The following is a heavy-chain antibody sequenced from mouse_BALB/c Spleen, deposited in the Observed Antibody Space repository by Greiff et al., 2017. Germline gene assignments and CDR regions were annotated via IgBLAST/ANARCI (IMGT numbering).Heavy chain of an antibody. CDR1: GFNIKDTY. Sequence: EVKLVESGAELVKPGASVKLSCTASGFNIKDTYMHWVKQRPEQGLEWIGRIDPANGNTKYDPKFQGKATITADTSSNTAYMQLSSLTSEDTAVYYCAGGAMDYWGQGTSVTVSS. J-gene: IGHJ4*01. CDR3: AGGAMDY. V-gene: IGHV14-3*02. CDR2: IDPANGNT.